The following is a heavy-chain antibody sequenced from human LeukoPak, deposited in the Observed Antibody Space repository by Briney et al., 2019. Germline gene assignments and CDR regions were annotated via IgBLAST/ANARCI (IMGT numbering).Heavy chain of an antibody. D-gene: IGHD3-22*01. CDR3: SRLGNSSLYYSYAFDI. CDR1: GFQICGSA. J-gene: IGHJ3*02. V-gene: IGHV3-73*01. CDR2: IRSKANSYAT. Sequence: PGGSLRLSCAGSGFQICGSAEQWVRQASGKGLEWVGRIRSKANSYATAYAASVKGRFTISRDDSKNTGYLQMNSLKTEDTAVYYSSRLGNSSLYYSYAFDIWGQGTMVTVSS.